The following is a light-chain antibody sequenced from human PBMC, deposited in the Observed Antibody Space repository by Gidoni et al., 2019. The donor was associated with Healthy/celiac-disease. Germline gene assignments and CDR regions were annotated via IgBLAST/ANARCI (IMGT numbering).Light chain of an antibody. CDR3: SSYAGSNNLV. Sequence: QSALTQPPSASGSPGQSVTISCTGTSSAVGGYNYVSWYQHHPGNAPKHMIYEVSKRPSGVPDRFSGSKSGNTASLTVSGLQAEDEADYYCSSYAGSNNLVFGGGTKLTVL. J-gene: IGLJ2*01. V-gene: IGLV2-8*01. CDR1: SSAVGGYNY. CDR2: EVS.